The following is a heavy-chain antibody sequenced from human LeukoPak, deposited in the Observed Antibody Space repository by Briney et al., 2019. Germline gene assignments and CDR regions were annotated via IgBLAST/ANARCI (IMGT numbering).Heavy chain of an antibody. V-gene: IGHV3-48*03. CDR3: ASIWFGELARDY. D-gene: IGHD3-10*01. J-gene: IGHJ4*02. CDR2: ISSSGSTI. CDR1: GFTFSSYE. Sequence: GGSLRLSCAASGFTFSSYEMNWVRQAPGKGLEWVSYISSSGSTIYYADSVKGRFTISRDNAKNSLYLRMNSLRAEDTAVYYCASIWFGELARDYWGQGTLVTVSS.